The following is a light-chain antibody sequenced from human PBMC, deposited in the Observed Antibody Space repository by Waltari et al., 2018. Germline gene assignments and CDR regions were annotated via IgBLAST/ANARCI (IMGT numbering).Light chain of an antibody. Sequence: ELVLTQSPGTLSLSPGQRATLSCRASQSVGKYLAWYQQKPGQAPRLLIYDASTRATGIPDRFSGSGSGTDFSLTIRRLEPEDFAVYYCQKYVNLPATFGQGTKVEIK. V-gene: IGKV3-20*01. CDR3: QKYVNLPAT. J-gene: IGKJ1*01. CDR2: DAS. CDR1: QSVGKY.